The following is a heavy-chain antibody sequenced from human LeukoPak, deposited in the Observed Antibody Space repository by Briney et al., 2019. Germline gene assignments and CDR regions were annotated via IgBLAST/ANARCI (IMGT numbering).Heavy chain of an antibody. CDR2: ISGVNGHT. D-gene: IGHD5-12*01. J-gene: IGHJ6*03. CDR1: GYTFSNYG. Sequence: ASVKVSCKASGYTFSNYGMSWVRQAPGRGLEWMGWISGVNGHTKYSQKSQGRVTMTKDKSPSTAYMEVRSLRSDDTAVYYCARAWLRRKYYYYMDVWGKGTTVTVSS. V-gene: IGHV1-18*04. CDR3: ARAWLRRKYYYYMDV.